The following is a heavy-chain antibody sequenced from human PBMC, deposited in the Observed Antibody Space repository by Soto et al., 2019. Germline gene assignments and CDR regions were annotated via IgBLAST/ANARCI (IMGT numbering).Heavy chain of an antibody. D-gene: IGHD2-2*02. CDR3: ARESYMDY. CDR1: GFTVGTNF. Sequence: PGGSLRLSCAASGFTVGTNFMNWVRQAPGRGLEWVSVIYPGGGTYYADSVKGRFAVSRDTSKNTLYLQVNSLRVEETAVYYFARESYMDYWGQGTQVTVS. CDR2: IYPGGGT. V-gene: IGHV3-66*01. J-gene: IGHJ4*02.